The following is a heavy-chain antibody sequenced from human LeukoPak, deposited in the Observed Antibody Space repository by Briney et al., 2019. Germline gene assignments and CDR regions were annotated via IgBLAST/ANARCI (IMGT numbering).Heavy chain of an antibody. V-gene: IGHV3-64D*06. CDR2: ISSNGGSA. CDR1: GFTFSNYA. Sequence: GGSLRLSRSASGFTFSNYAMHWVRQAPGKGLEYVSAISSNGGSAYYADSVKGRFTISRDNSKNTLYLQMSSLRAEDTAVYYCVKDGRSSGWYGWFDPWGQGTLVTVSS. CDR3: VKDGRSSGWYGWFDP. J-gene: IGHJ5*02. D-gene: IGHD6-19*01.